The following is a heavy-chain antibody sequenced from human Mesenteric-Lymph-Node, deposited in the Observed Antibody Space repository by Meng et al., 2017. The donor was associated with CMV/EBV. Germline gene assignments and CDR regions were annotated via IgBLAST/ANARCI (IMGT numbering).Heavy chain of an antibody. D-gene: IGHD3-3*01. J-gene: IGHJ6*02. V-gene: IGHV5-51*01. CDR1: GYSFTSYW. CDR3: ARQGRSGGLYYYYGMDV. CDR2: IYPGDSDT. Sequence: GGSLRLSCKGSGYSFTSYWIGWVRQMPGKGLEWVGIIYPGDSDTRYSPSFQGQVTISADKSISTAYLQWSSLKASDTAMYYCARQGRSGGLYYYYGMDVWGQGTTVTVSS.